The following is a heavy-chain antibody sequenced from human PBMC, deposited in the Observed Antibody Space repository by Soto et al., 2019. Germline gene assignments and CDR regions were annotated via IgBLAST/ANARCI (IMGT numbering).Heavy chain of an antibody. CDR2: IYYSGST. CDR3: ARHFNDYVWGSYRPHNYYYGMDV. V-gene: IGHV4-39*01. D-gene: IGHD3-16*02. J-gene: IGHJ6*02. Sequence: PSETLSLTCTVSGGSISSSSYYWGWIRQPPGKGLEWIGSIYYSGSTYYNPPLKSRVTLSVDTSKTHFSLKLSFVPAADTVFFFFARHFNDYVWGSYRPHNYYYGMDVWSQGTTVTV. CDR1: GGSISSSSYY.